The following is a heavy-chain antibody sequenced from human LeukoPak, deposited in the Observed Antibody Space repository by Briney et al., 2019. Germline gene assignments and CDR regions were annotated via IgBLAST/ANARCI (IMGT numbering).Heavy chain of an antibody. J-gene: IGHJ5*02. CDR1: GVSFSGYY. D-gene: IGHD6-13*01. V-gene: IGHV4-34*01. CDR3: ARLIARIAAAGKNWFDP. CDR2: INHSGST. Sequence: SETLSLTCAVYGVSFSGYYWSWIRQPPGKGLEWIGEINHSGSTNYNPSLKSRVTISVDTSKNQFSLKLSSVTAADTAVYYCARLIARIAAAGKNWFDPWGQGTLVTVSS.